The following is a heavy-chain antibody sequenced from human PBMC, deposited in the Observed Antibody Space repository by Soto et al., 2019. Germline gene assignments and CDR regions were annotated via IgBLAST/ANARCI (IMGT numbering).Heavy chain of an antibody. Sequence: EVQLLESGGGLIQPGGSLKLSCPASEFPFRTKARSWVGQPPGKGLEWVATINGDAGNTYYADSVKGRFSVSRDNSESTLFLQMSSLRAEDTAVYYCAKIPIMTTVTHYFDYWGQGTLVTVSS. D-gene: IGHD4-17*01. V-gene: IGHV3-23*01. CDR3: AKIPIMTTVTHYFDY. J-gene: IGHJ4*02. CDR1: EFPFRTKA. CDR2: INGDAGNT.